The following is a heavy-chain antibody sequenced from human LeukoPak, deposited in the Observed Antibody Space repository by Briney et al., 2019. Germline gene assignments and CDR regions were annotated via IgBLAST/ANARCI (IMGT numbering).Heavy chain of an antibody. J-gene: IGHJ3*02. CDR1: GVSISSGSNY. V-gene: IGHV4-39*07. Sequence: SETLSLTCSVSGVSISSGSNYWGWIRRPPGKTLEWIGSIYSSGSTHYNPSLKSRVIILIDTAKNHFSLNLSSVTAADTAVYYCARSDGYGLVGIWGQGTMVTASS. CDR3: ARSDGYGLVGI. CDR2: IYSSGST. D-gene: IGHD3-10*01.